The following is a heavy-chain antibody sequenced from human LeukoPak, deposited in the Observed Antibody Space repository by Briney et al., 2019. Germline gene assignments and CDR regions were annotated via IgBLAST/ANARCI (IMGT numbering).Heavy chain of an antibody. J-gene: IGHJ5*02. CDR1: GGSFSGYY. V-gene: IGHV4-34*01. Sequence: SGTLSLTCAVYGGSFSGYYWSWIRQPPGKGLEWIGEINHSGSTNYNPSLKSRVTISVDTSKNQFSLKLSSVTAADTAVYYCARRRGGYSSGFNNWFDPWGQGTLVTVSS. CDR3: ARRRGGYSSGFNNWFDP. D-gene: IGHD6-19*01. CDR2: INHSGST.